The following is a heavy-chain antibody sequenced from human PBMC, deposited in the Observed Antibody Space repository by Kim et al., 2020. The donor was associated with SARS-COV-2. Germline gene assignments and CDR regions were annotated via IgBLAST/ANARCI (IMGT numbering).Heavy chain of an antibody. J-gene: IGHJ4*02. CDR1: GYTFTTYY. Sequence: ASVKVSCKASGYTFTTYYIHWIRQAPGQGLEWMGIISPSAGNTNYAQKFQGRVTVTRDTSTSTVYMELNSLRSDDTAVYYCARDGGYCGDDCFPSYYFDYWGQGTLVTVSS. CDR3: ARDGGYCGDDCFPSYYFDY. D-gene: IGHD2-21*02. V-gene: IGHV1-46*01. CDR2: ISPSAGNT.